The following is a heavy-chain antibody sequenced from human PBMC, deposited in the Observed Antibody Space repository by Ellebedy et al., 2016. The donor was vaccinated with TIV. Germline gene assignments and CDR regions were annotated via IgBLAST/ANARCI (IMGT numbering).Heavy chain of an antibody. D-gene: IGHD2-15*01. CDR3: ARDRGKGAVVVVAPMFPTANYFYGMDV. J-gene: IGHJ6*02. CDR1: GYTFTSYH. Sequence: ASVKVSXXASGYTFTSYHMHWVRQAPGQGLEWMGIINPSGGGTRYAQKFQGRVTMTRDTSTGTVYMDLSSLRSEDTAVYYCARDRGKGAVVVVAPMFPTANYFYGMDVWGQGTTVTVS. V-gene: IGHV1-46*01. CDR2: INPSGGGT.